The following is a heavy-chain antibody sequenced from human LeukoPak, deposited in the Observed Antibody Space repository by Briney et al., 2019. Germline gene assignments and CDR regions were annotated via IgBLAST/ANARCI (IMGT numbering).Heavy chain of an antibody. Sequence: SETLSLTCAVYGGSFSGYYWSWIRQPPGKGLEWIGEINHSGSTNYNPSLKSRVTISVDTSKNQFSLKLSSVTAADTAVYYCARGRGRYYDFWSGYYDYWGQGTLVTVSS. CDR2: INHSGST. V-gene: IGHV4-34*01. CDR3: ARGRGRYYDFWSGYYDY. CDR1: GGSFSGYY. J-gene: IGHJ4*02. D-gene: IGHD3-3*01.